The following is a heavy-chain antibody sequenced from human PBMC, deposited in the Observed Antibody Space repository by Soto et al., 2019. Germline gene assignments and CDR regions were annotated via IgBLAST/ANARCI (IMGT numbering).Heavy chain of an antibody. CDR3: ERDYSSSWYGWFDP. CDR1: VFPFSSYC. V-gene: IGHV3-33*01. J-gene: IGHJ5*02. D-gene: IGHD6-13*01. CDR2: IWYDGSNK. Sequence: GGSLRLSCSASVFPFSSYCMHWVRQAPGKGLEWVAVIWYDGSNKYYADSVKGRFTISRDNSKNTLYLQMNSLRAEDTAVDYCERDYSSSWYGWFDPWGQGTLVTVS.